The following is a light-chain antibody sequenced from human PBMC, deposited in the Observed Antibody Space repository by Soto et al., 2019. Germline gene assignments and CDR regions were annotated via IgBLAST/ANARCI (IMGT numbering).Light chain of an antibody. V-gene: IGLV2-14*01. CDR1: SSDVGGYNY. J-gene: IGLJ1*01. Sequence: LTQPASVSGSPGQSITISCTGTSSDVGGYNYVSWYQQHAGKAPKLILYEVSNRPSGVSNRFSGSKSGNTASLTISGLQAEDEADYYCSSYTSSITLDVFGTGTKVTVL. CDR2: EVS. CDR3: SSYTSSITLDV.